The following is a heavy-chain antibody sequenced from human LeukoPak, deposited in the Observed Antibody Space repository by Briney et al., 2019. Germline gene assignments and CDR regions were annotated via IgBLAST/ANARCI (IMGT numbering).Heavy chain of an antibody. CDR2: VSSSSSYI. CDR3: VREYCSGGSCSDALDI. V-gene: IGHV3-21*01. J-gene: IGHJ3*02. Sequence: GGSLRLSCAASGFTFSSYSMNWVRQAPGKGLERVSFVSSSSSYIYYADSVKGRFTISRDNAKKSLYLQMNSLRAEDTALYYCVREYCSGGSCSDALDIWGQGTMVTVSS. CDR1: GFTFSSYS. D-gene: IGHD2-15*01.